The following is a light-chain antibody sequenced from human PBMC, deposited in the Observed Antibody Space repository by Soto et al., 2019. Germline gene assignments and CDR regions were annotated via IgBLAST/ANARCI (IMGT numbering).Light chain of an antibody. CDR2: DVS. Sequence: QSALTQPASVSGSPGQSITISCTGSSSDVGGYNYVSWYQQHPPGKAPKLMIYDVSNRPSGVSNRFSGSKSGNTASLTISGLQAEDEADYYCSSYTTSSTVVFGGGTKLTVL. V-gene: IGLV2-14*03. J-gene: IGLJ2*01. CDR1: SSDVGGYNY. CDR3: SSYTTSSTVV.